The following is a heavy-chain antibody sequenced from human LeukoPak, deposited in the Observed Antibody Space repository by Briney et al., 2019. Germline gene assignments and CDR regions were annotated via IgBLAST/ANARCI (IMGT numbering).Heavy chain of an antibody. D-gene: IGHD3-22*01. V-gene: IGHV4-59*01. CDR1: GGSFSGYY. Sequence: PSETLSLTCAVYGGSFSGYYWSWIRQPPGKGLEWIGYIYYSGSTNYNPSLKSRVTISVDTSKNQFSLKLSSVAAADTAVYYCARSEDDSSGYFVYTAFDIWGQGTMVTVSS. CDR2: IYYSGST. CDR3: ARSEDDSSGYFVYTAFDI. J-gene: IGHJ3*02.